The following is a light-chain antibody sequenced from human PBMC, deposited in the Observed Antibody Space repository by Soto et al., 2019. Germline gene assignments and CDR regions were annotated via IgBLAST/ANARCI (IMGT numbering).Light chain of an antibody. CDR1: QSVSIH. Sequence: VLTQSPGSLSVSLGESSTPSCRASQSVSIHLAWYQQKPGQAPRLLIYEASNRATGIPARFSGSGSGTDFTLTINRLEPEDFAVYYCQQYDNAHTWTFGQGTRWIS. J-gene: IGKJ1*01. CDR2: EAS. V-gene: IGKV3-20*01. CDR3: QQYDNAHTWT.